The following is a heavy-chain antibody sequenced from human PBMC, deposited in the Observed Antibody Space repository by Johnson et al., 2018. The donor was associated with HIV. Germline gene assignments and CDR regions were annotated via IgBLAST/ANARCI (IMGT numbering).Heavy chain of an antibody. V-gene: IGHV3-30*03. CDR3: ARDGAQQLARDAFDI. Sequence: VQLVESGGGVVQPGRSLRLSCAASGFTFSNFGMHWVRQAPGKGLEWVAVISYDGTKKFYADSVKGRFTISRDNSKNTLYLQMNSLRAEDTAVYYCARDGAQQLARDAFDIWGQGTMVTVSS. CDR2: ISYDGTKK. D-gene: IGHD6-13*01. J-gene: IGHJ3*02. CDR1: GFTFSNFG.